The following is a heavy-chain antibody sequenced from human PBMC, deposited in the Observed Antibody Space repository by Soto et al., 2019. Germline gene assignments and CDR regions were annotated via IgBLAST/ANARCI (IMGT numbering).Heavy chain of an antibody. CDR3: ARRVEIGRFLEWYYPNYYYYYYMDV. CDR2: MNPNSGNT. Sequence: QVQLVQSGAEVKKPGASVKVSCKASGYTFTSYDINWVRQATGQGLEWMGWMNPNSGNTGYAQKFQGRVTMTRNTSISTAYMELSSLRSEDTAVYYCARRVEIGRFLEWYYPNYYYYYYMDVWGKGTTVTVSS. J-gene: IGHJ6*03. D-gene: IGHD3-3*01. CDR1: GYTFTSYD. V-gene: IGHV1-8*01.